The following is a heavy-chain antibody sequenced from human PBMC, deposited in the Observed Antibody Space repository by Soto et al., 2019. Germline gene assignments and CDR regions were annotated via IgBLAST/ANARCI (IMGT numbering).Heavy chain of an antibody. Sequence: QVPLVQSGAEVKKPGASVKVSCKASGYTFTSYGISWVRQAPGQGLEWMGWISAYNGNTNYAQKLQGRVTMTTDTSTCTAYMELRSLRSDDTAVYYCARVLTTEYYYYYYMDVWGKGTTVTVSS. V-gene: IGHV1-18*01. CDR1: GYTFTSYG. D-gene: IGHD4-4*01. CDR2: ISAYNGNT. J-gene: IGHJ6*03. CDR3: ARVLTTEYYYYYYMDV.